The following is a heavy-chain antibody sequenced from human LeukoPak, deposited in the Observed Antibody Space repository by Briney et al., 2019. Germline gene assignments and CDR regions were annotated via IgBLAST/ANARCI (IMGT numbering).Heavy chain of an antibody. D-gene: IGHD5-18*01. V-gene: IGHV4-34*01. J-gene: IGHJ5*02. CDR3: ARLVDTAANWFDP. CDR2: INHSGST. Sequence: PSETLSLTCAVYGGSFSGYYWSWIRQPPGKGLEWIGEINHSGSTNYNPSLKSRVTISVDRSKNQFSLKLSSVTAADTAVYYCARLVDTAANWFDPWGQGTLVTVSS. CDR1: GGSFSGYY.